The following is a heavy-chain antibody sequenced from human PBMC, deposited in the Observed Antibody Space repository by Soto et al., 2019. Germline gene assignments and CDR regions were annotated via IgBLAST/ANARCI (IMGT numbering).Heavy chain of an antibody. Sequence: PSETLSLTCAVYGGSFSGYYWSWIRQPPGKGLEWIGEINHSGSTNYNPSLKSRVTISVDTSKNQFSLKLSSVTAADTALYYCARAEVVDATWSTFDPWGQGALVTVSS. D-gene: IGHD2-15*01. J-gene: IGHJ5*02. V-gene: IGHV4-34*01. CDR1: GGSFSGYY. CDR3: ARAEVVDATWSTFDP. CDR2: INHSGST.